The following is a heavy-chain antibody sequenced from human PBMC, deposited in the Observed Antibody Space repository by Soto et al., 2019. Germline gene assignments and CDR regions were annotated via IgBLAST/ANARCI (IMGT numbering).Heavy chain of an antibody. CDR2: IKSKTDGGTT. CDR1: GFTFSNAW. Sequence: VVSLRLSCAASGFTFSNAWMNSVRLAPGKGLEWVGRIKSKTDGGTTDYAAPVKGRFTISRDDSKNTLYLQMGSLRAEDMAVYYCARDPSGSYSFGDYWGQGT. D-gene: IGHD1-26*01. V-gene: IGHV3-15*07. CDR3: ARDPSGSYSFGDY. J-gene: IGHJ4*02.